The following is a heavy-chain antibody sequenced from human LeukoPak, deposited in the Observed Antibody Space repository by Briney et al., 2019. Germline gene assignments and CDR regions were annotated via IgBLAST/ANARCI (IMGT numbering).Heavy chain of an antibody. D-gene: IGHD1-26*01. CDR1: GFTFDDYA. V-gene: IGHV3-9*01. J-gene: IGHJ4*02. CDR2: ISWNSGSI. Sequence: PGRSLRLSCAAYGFTFDDYAMHWVRQAPGKDLEGVSGISWNSGSIGYADSVKGRFTISRYNAKNSLDLQMNSLRAEDTDLYYCAKGRRGWELQGGFDYWGQGTLVTVSS. CDR3: AKGRRGWELQGGFDY.